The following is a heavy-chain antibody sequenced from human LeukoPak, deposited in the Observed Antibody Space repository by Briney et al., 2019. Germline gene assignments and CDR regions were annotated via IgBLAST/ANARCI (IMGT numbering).Heavy chain of an antibody. CDR2: ISYDGSNK. CDR3: AKSRLEELLVYYFDY. Sequence: GGSLRLSCAASGFTFSSYGIHWVRRAPDKGLEWVAVISYDGSNKYYADSVKGRCTISRDNSKNTLYLQMNSLRAEDTAVYYCAKSRLEELLVYYFDYWGQGTLVTVSS. CDR1: GFTFSSYG. D-gene: IGHD2-8*02. J-gene: IGHJ4*02. V-gene: IGHV3-30*18.